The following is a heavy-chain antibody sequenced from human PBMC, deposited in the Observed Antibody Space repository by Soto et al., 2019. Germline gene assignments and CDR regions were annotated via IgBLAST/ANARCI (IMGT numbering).Heavy chain of an antibody. CDR2: ISGSAAST. CDR3: AKQGPDSRPRGWHFDY. CDR1: TFSNNA. V-gene: IGHV3-23*01. D-gene: IGHD6-19*01. Sequence: TFSNNAMSWVRQAPGKGLEWVSTISGSAASTFYADSVKGRFSISRDNSRYTLYLQMNSLRAEDTAVYYCAKQGPDSRPRGWHFDYWGQGTLVTVSS. J-gene: IGHJ4*02.